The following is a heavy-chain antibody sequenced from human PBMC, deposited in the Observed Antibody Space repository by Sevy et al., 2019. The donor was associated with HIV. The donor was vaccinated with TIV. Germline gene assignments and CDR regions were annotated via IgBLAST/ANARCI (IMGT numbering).Heavy chain of an antibody. CDR1: GFTFRTYS. CDR3: ARDPNRDAFDI. CDR2: ISFDGNYT. J-gene: IGHJ3*02. V-gene: IGHV3-30-3*01. Sequence: GGSLRLSCAASGFTFRTYSMYWVRQAPVKGLEWVALISFDGNYTKYADSVKGRFTISRDNSNNRLDLQMSSLRVEDTAVYYCARDPNRDAFDIWGQGTVVTVSS.